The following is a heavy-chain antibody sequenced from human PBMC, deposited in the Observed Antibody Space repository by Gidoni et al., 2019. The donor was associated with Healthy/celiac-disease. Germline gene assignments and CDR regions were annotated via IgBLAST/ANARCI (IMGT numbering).Heavy chain of an antibody. CDR1: GSTFSSSG. Sequence: QVQLVESGGGVVQPGRSLRLSCPASGSTFSSSGMHWVRQAPGKAREWVAVISYDGSNKYYADSVKGRFTISRDNSKNTLYLQMNSLRAEDTAVYYCAKGPDYYDSSGYYFNGAFDIWGQGTMVTVSS. D-gene: IGHD3-22*01. V-gene: IGHV3-30*18. CDR2: ISYDGSNK. J-gene: IGHJ3*02. CDR3: AKGPDYYDSSGYYFNGAFDI.